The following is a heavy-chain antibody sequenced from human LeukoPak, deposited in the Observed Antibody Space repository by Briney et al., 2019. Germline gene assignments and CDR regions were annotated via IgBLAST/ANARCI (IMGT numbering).Heavy chain of an antibody. D-gene: IGHD7-27*01. CDR3: AKDKTWGGPFDY. CDR1: GFTFTSYA. J-gene: IGHJ4*02. Sequence: GGSLRLSCAASGFTFTSYAMNWVRQAPGKGLEWVSAVSGNGGTTYCADSVKGRFTISRDNSKNTLYLQMNSLRAEDTAVYYCAKDKTWGGPFDYWGQGTLVTVSS. CDR2: VSGNGGTT. V-gene: IGHV3-23*01.